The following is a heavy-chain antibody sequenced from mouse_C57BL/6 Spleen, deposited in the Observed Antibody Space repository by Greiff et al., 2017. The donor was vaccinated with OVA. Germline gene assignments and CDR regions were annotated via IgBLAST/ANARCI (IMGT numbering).Heavy chain of an antibody. CDR2: INPYNGGT. J-gene: IGHJ4*01. CDR1: GYTFTDYY. CDR3: ARWDFSFITTAMDY. V-gene: IGHV1-19*01. Sequence: EVKLMESGPVLVKPGASVKMSCKASGYTFTDYYMNWVKQSHGKSLEWIGVINPYNGGTSYNQKFKGKATLTVDKSSSTAYMELNSLTSEDSAVYYCARWDFSFITTAMDYWGQGTSVTVSS. D-gene: IGHD1-1*01.